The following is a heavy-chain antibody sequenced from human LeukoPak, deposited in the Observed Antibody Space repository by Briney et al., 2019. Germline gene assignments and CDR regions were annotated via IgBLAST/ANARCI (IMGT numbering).Heavy chain of an antibody. V-gene: IGHV3-74*01. CDR1: GFTFSNSW. CDR3: ASASPHRIAAGGDY. CDR2: INSDGSSR. J-gene: IGHJ4*02. Sequence: GGSLRVSCAASGFTFSNSWMHWVRQAPGKGLVWVSRINSDGSSRNYADSVKDRFTISRDNAKNTLYLQMNSLRAEDTAVYYCASASPHRIAAGGDYWGQGTLVTVSS. D-gene: IGHD6-13*01.